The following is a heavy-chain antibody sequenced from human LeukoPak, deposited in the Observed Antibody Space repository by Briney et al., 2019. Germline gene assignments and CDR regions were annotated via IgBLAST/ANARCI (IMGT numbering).Heavy chain of an antibody. CDR1: GFTFSSYG. CDR2: IWFDGSSQ. V-gene: IGHV3-33*01. Sequence: GGSLRLSCAASGFTFSSYGMYWVRQAPGKGLEWVAHIWFDGSSQNYADSVKGRFTISRDNSKNTLFLQMNSLRAEDTAVYYCARKGYSGRYSHGMDVWGQGTTVTVSS. CDR3: ARKGYSGRYSHGMDV. D-gene: IGHD1-26*01. J-gene: IGHJ6*02.